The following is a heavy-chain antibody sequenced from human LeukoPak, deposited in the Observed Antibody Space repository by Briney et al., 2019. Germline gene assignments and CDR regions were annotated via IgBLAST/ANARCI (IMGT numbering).Heavy chain of an antibody. Sequence: GGSLRLSCAASGFTFSSYAMLWVRQGSGKGLVWVSRINTDGTSTNYADSVKGRFTMSRDNAKNTLYLQMNNLTAEDTAVYYCARGSSTSSQDWGQGTLVTVSS. CDR1: GFTFSSYA. CDR2: INTDGTST. D-gene: IGHD2-2*01. J-gene: IGHJ4*02. CDR3: ARGSSTSSQD. V-gene: IGHV3-74*01.